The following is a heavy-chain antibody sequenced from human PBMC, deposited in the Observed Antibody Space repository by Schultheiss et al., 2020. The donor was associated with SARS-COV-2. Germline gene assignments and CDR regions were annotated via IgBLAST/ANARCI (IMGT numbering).Heavy chain of an antibody. D-gene: IGHD2/OR15-2a*01. CDR2: IYYSGST. Sequence: SETLSLTCSVSGASISAYYWSWIRQPAGKGLEWIGYIYYSGSTYYNPSLKSRVTISVDTSKNQFSLKLNSMTAADTAVYYCARIEAKPDYWGQGTLVTVSS. CDR1: GASISAYY. CDR3: ARIEAKPDY. V-gene: IGHV4-59*06. J-gene: IGHJ4*02.